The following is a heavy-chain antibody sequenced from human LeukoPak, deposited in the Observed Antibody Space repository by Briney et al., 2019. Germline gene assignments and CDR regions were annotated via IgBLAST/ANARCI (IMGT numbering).Heavy chain of an antibody. CDR1: GGSISSSSYY. V-gene: IGHV4-39*01. Sequence: SETLSLTCTVSGGSISSSSYYWGWIRQPPGKGLEWIGSIYYSGSTYYNPSLKSRVTLSVDTSKNQFSLKLYSVTAADTAVYYCARLGAYSSGAGWNYYFNYWGQGTLVTVSS. D-gene: IGHD6-19*01. J-gene: IGHJ4*02. CDR2: IYYSGST. CDR3: ARLGAYSSGAGWNYYFNY.